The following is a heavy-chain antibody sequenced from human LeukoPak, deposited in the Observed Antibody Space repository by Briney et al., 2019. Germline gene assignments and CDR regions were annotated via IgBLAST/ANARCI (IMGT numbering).Heavy chain of an antibody. CDR2: IYYSGST. V-gene: IGHV4-59*08. D-gene: IGHD6-6*01. CDR1: GGSISSYY. CDR3: ARLVYSSSSVSFGY. Sequence: SETLSLTCTVSGGSISSYYWSWIRQPPGKGLEWIGYIYYSGSTNYNPSLKSRVTISVDTSKNQFSLKLSSVTAADTAVYYCARLVYSSSSVSFGYWGQGTLVTVSS. J-gene: IGHJ4*02.